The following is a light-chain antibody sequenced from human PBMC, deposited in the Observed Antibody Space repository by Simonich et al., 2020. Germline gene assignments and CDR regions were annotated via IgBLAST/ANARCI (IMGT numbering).Light chain of an antibody. J-gene: IGLJ2*01. CDR2: DVS. V-gene: IGLV2-11*01. CDR1: SSDVGGYNY. Sequence: QSALTQPRSVSGSPGQSVTISCTGTSSDVGGYNYVSWYQQHPGKAPKLMIYDVSKRPSGVSNRCSGSKSGNTASLTISGLQAEDEADYYCSSYTSSSTVVFGGGTKLTVL. CDR3: SSYTSSSTVV.